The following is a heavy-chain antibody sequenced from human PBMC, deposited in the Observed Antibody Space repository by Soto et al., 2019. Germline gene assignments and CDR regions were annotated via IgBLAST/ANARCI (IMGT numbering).Heavy chain of an antibody. J-gene: IGHJ6*02. CDR2: IYWDDDK. CDR3: AHFPSDRGYSYGMDV. CDR1: GLSLSTSGVS. D-gene: IGHD3-10*01. Sequence: SGPTLVNPTQTLTLTCTFSGLSLSTSGVSVGWIRQPPGKALEWLGLIYWDDDKRYSPSLESRLTITKDTSKNQVVLTMINVDPVDTGTYYCAHFPSDRGYSYGMDVWGQGTTVTVSS. V-gene: IGHV2-5*02.